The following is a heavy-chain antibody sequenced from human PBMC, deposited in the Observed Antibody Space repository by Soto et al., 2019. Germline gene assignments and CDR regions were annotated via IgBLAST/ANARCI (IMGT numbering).Heavy chain of an antibody. CDR3: ARELSSSSHYYYYGMDV. CDR1: GYSFTSYW. CDR2: IYPGDSDT. V-gene: IGHV5-51*01. Sequence: GESLKISCKGSGYSFTSYWIGWVRQMPGKGLEWMGIIYPGDSDTRYSPSFQGQVTISADKSISTAYLQWSSLKASDTAMYYCARELSSSSHYYYYGMDVWGQGTTVTVS. J-gene: IGHJ6*02. D-gene: IGHD6-6*01.